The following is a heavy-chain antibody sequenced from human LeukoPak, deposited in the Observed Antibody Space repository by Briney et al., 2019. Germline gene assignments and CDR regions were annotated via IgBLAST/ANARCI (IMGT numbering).Heavy chain of an antibody. Sequence: GGSERLFCAASGFTFSSYGMHWVRQAPGKGLEWVAFIRYDGSNKYYADSVKGQFTISRDNSKNTLYLQMNSLRAEDTAVYYCARTSTDCLDCWGQGTLVTVSS. CDR1: GFTFSSYG. CDR2: IRYDGSNK. V-gene: IGHV3-30*02. J-gene: IGHJ4*02. CDR3: ARTSTDCLDC. D-gene: IGHD2-21*02.